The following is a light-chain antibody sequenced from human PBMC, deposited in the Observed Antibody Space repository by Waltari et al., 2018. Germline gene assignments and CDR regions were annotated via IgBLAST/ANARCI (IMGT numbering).Light chain of an antibody. CDR2: NGS. V-gene: IGKV2-30*02. CDR3: MQGTSWPIT. Sequence: DVVMTQSPLSLPVTLGQPASISCKSRQDLLHRDGNTYLSCVHQRPGQSPRRLIYNGSKRDSGVPDRFSGTGSGTDFTLKITRVEAEDVGFYYCMQGTSWPITFGQGTRLEI. CDR1: QDLLHRDGNTY. J-gene: IGKJ5*01.